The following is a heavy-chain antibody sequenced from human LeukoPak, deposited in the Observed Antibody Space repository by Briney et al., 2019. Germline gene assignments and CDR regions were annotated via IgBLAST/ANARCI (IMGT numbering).Heavy chain of an antibody. CDR3: ARGGYYYDSSGYHI. J-gene: IGHJ4*02. D-gene: IGHD3-22*01. CDR1: GGSFSGYY. CDR2: INHSGST. Sequence: PSETLSLTCAVYGGSFSGYYWSWIRQPPGKGLEWIGEINHSGSTNYNPSLKSRVTISVDTSKNQFSLKLSSVTAADTAVYYCARGGYYYDSSGYHIWGQGTLVTVSS. V-gene: IGHV4-34*01.